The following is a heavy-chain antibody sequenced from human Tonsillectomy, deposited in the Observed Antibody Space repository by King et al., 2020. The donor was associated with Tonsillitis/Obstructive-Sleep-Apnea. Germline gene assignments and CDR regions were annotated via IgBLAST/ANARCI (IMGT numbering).Heavy chain of an antibody. Sequence: QLVQSGAEVKKPGASVKVSCKVSGYTLTELSMHWVRQAPGKGLEWMGGFDPEDGETIYAQKFQGRVTMTEDTSTDPAYMELSSLRSEDTAVYYCATGPPYCSSTSCYRLYYYYYMDVWGKGTTVTVSS. D-gene: IGHD2-2*01. CDR1: GYTLTELS. CDR2: FDPEDGET. V-gene: IGHV1-24*01. CDR3: ATGPPYCSSTSCYRLYYYYYMDV. J-gene: IGHJ6*03.